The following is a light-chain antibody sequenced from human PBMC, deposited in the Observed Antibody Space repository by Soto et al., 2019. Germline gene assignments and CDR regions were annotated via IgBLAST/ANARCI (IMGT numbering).Light chain of an antibody. CDR3: CSYSTSIAYV. J-gene: IGLJ1*01. V-gene: IGLV2-14*03. CDR2: DVT. Sequence: QSALTQPASVSGSPGQSITVSCTGTSSDIGHYNYVSWYQQHPGKAPKLMIYDVTKRPSGVSNRFSGSKSGNTASLTISGLQAADEADYYCCSYSTSIAYVFRTGTKLTVL. CDR1: SSDIGHYNY.